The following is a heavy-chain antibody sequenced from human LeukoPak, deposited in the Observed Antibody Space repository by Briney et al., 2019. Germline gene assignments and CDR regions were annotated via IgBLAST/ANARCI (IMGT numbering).Heavy chain of an antibody. D-gene: IGHD4-17*01. J-gene: IGHJ3*02. CDR3: ARGRALKDYGDYQDAFDI. Sequence: RGSSVEVSCKASGGTFSSYTISWVRQAPGQGLEWMGRIIPILGIANYAQKFQGRVTITADKSTSTAYMELSSLRSEDTAVYYCARGRALKDYGDYQDAFDIWGQGTMVTVSS. CDR2: IIPILGIA. CDR1: GGTFSSYT. V-gene: IGHV1-69*02.